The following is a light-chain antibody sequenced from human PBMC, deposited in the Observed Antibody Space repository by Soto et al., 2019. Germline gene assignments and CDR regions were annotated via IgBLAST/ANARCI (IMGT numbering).Light chain of an antibody. Sequence: QSALTQLPSASGSPGQSVTISCTGTSSDVGGHSQVSWYQQHPGTAPKLIIYEANERPSGVPDRFSGSKSGNTASLTVSGLQAEDEADYYCSSYAGNDNYVFGTGTKVTVL. J-gene: IGLJ1*01. CDR2: EAN. CDR3: SSYAGNDNYV. V-gene: IGLV2-8*01. CDR1: SSDVGGHSQ.